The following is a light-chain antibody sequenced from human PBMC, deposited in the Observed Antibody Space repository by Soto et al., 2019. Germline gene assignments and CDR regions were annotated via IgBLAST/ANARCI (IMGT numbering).Light chain of an antibody. J-gene: IGLJ3*02. CDR2: DDS. V-gene: IGLV3-21*02. CDR3: QVWDRNSDHPGV. CDR1: NIGSKG. Sequence: SYELTQPPSVSVAPGQTASITCGGNNIGSKGVHWYQQKPGQAPVLVVYDDSDRPSGIPERFSGSNSGNTATLTISRGEGGDEADYYCQVWDRNSDHPGVFGGGTKLTVL.